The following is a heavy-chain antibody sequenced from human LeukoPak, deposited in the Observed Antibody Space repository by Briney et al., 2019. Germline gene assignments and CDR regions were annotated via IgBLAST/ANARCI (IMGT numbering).Heavy chain of an antibody. V-gene: IGHV3-48*04. J-gene: IGHJ4*02. Sequence: GGSLRLSCAASGFTFTFYAMNWVRQAPGKGLERVSYISSSRSTIYYADSVKGRFTISRDNAKKSLYLQMNSLRAEDSAVYHCASGHGATDFNYWGQGTLVTVSS. CDR3: ASGHGATDFNY. CDR1: GFTFTFYA. D-gene: IGHD3-10*01. CDR2: ISSSRSTI.